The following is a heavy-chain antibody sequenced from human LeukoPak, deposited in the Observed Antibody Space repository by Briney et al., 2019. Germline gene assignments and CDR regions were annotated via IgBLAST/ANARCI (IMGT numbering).Heavy chain of an antibody. Sequence: GASVKVSCKASGYTFTGYYMHWVRQAPGQGLEWMGWINPNSGGTNYAQKFQGRVTMTRDTSISTAYMELSRLRSDDTAVYYCARCDSSGYYQVDFDYWGQGTLVTVSS. V-gene: IGHV1-2*02. CDR1: GYTFTGYY. CDR2: INPNSGGT. J-gene: IGHJ4*02. CDR3: ARCDSSGYYQVDFDY. D-gene: IGHD3-22*01.